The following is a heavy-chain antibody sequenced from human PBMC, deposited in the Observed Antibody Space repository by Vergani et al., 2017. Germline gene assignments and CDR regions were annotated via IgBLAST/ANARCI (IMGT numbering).Heavy chain of an antibody. CDR2: IYYSGFT. CDR1: GGSISSDNYY. CDR3: ARKAYSRRGFVAFDY. D-gene: IGHD5-12*01. Sequence: QVQLQESGPGLVKPSQTLSLTCTVSGGSISSDNYYWSWIRQPPGKGLEWIGYIYYSGFTYYNPSLKSRVSISVDTSKNQFSLKLSSVTAADTAVYYCARKAYSRRGFVAFDYWGQGTLVTVSS. J-gene: IGHJ4*02. V-gene: IGHV4-30-4*01.